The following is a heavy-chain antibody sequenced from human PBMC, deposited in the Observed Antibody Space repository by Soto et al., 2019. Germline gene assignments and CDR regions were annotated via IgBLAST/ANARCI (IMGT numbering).Heavy chain of an antibody. CDR3: ARARNITMVRGVIITAPDDY. Sequence: SETMSLTCTVAGGSISSYYWSRIRQPPGKGLEWIGEINHSGSTNYNPSLKSRVTISVDTSKNQFSLKLSSVTAADTAVYYCARARNITMVRGVIITAPDDYWGQGTLVTVSS. CDR1: GGSISSYY. CDR2: INHSGST. V-gene: IGHV4-34*01. D-gene: IGHD3-10*01. J-gene: IGHJ4*02.